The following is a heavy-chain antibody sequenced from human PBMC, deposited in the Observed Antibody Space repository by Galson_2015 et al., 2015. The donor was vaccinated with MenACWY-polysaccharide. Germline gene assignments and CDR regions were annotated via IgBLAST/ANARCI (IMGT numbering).Heavy chain of an antibody. CDR3: TRDDSYGYYKPYYFDY. CDR2: ISGSGGTI. CDR1: GLTFSSYE. Sequence: SLRLSCAASGLTFSSYEMNWVRQAPGKGLEWVSYISGSGGTIYYADSVKGRFTISRDNAKNSLYLQMSSLRAEDAAVYYCTRDDSYGYYKPYYFDYWGQGTLVTVSS. J-gene: IGHJ4*02. V-gene: IGHV3-48*03. D-gene: IGHD5-18*01.